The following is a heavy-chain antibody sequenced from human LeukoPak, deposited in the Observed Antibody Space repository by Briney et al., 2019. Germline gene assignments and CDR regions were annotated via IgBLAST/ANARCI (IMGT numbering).Heavy chain of an antibody. J-gene: IGHJ4*02. CDR1: GFTFSSYA. CDR2: IKSKTDGGTT. D-gene: IGHD4-17*01. Sequence: GGSLRLSCAASGFTFSSYAMSWVRQAPGKGLEWVGRIKSKTDGGTTDYAAPVKGRFTISRDDSKNTLYLQMNSLKTEDTAVYYCTTVLYGDYDLCFFDYWGQGTLVTVSS. V-gene: IGHV3-15*01. CDR3: TTVLYGDYDLCFFDY.